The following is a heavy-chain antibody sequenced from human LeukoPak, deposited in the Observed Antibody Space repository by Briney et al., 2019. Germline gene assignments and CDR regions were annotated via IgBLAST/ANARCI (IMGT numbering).Heavy chain of an antibody. V-gene: IGHV3-23*01. J-gene: IGHJ4*02. CDR2: ISDSGGST. D-gene: IGHD6-13*01. CDR1: GFSFSSYA. Sequence: GGSLRLSCAASGFSFSSYAMSWVRQAPGKGLEWVSSISDSGGSTYYADSVKGRFTISRDNSKNTLYLQLNSLRAEDTAVYYCAKLPSLYSSRYYWGQGTLVTVSS. CDR3: AKLPSLYSSRYY.